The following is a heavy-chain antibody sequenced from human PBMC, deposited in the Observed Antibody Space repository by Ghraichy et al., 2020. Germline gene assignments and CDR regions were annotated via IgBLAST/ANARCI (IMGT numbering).Heavy chain of an antibody. CDR1: GGSFSGYY. Sequence: SETLSLTCAVYGGSFSGYYWSWIRQPPGKGLEWIGEINHSGSTNYNPSLKSRVTISVDTSKNQFSLKLSSVTAADTAVYYCAREPAVAGLFDPWGKGTLVTVSS. D-gene: IGHD6-19*01. CDR2: INHSGST. CDR3: AREPAVAGLFDP. V-gene: IGHV4-34*01. J-gene: IGHJ5*02.